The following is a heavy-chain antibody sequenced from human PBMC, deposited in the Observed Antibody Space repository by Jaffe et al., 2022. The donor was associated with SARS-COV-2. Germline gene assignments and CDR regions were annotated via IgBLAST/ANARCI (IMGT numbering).Heavy chain of an antibody. Sequence: QVQLQESGPGLVKPSETLSLTCTVSGGSVSSGSYYWSWIRQPPGKGLEWIGYIYYSGSTNYNPSLKSRVTISVDTSKNQFSLKLSSVTAADTAVYYCARARKVYGDPTPWDYWGQGTLVTVSS. J-gene: IGHJ4*02. V-gene: IGHV4-61*01. CDR1: GGSVSSGSYY. D-gene: IGHD4-17*01. CDR3: ARARKVYGDPTPWDY. CDR2: IYYSGST.